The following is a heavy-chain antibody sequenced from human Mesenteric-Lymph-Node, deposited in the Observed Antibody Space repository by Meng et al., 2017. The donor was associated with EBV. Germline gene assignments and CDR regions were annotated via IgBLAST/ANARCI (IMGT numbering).Heavy chain of an antibody. CDR1: GGALSTYS. J-gene: IGHJ4*02. V-gene: IGHV1-69*01. D-gene: IGHD1-26*01. Sequence: QVHLVECGTEVKKPGSSVKVSCKASGGALSTYSLSWLRQAPGQGLEWMGGVIPLFKTTNYAQDLEGRLTIITDESTDTAFMELSSLRLEDTAVYYCATAQSSTTTFFYYFDNWGQGTLVTVSS. CDR2: VIPLFKTT. CDR3: ATAQSSTTTFFYYFDN.